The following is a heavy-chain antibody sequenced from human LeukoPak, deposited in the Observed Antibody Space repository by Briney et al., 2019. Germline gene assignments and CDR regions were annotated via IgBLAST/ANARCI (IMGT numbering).Heavy chain of an antibody. J-gene: IGHJ4*02. Sequence: ASVKVSCKASGYTFTGYYIHWVRQAPGQGLEWMGWINPDSGGTNYAQKFQGRVTMTRDTSISTAYMELSRLRSDDTAVYYCARTQQSRIAAAGIDYWGQGTLVTVSS. CDR1: GYTFTGYY. D-gene: IGHD6-13*01. CDR2: INPDSGGT. CDR3: ARTQQSRIAAAGIDY. V-gene: IGHV1-2*02.